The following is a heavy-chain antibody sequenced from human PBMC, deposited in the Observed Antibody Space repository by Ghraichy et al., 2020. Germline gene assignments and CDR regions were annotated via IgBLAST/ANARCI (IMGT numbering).Heavy chain of an antibody. J-gene: IGHJ6*02. CDR3: ERRTVTNVNGMDV. V-gene: IGHV4-34*01. Sequence: SETLSLTCAVYGGSFSGHYWSWIRQPPGKGLEWIGEINPSGSTNYNPSLKSRVTISVDTSKNQFSLKLSSVTAAATAVYYCERRTVTNVNGMDVWGQGTTVTVSS. D-gene: IGHD4-17*01. CDR1: GGSFSGHY. CDR2: INPSGST.